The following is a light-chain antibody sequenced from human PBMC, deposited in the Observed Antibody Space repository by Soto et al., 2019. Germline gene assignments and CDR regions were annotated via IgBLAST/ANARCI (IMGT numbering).Light chain of an antibody. J-gene: IGKJ2*01. CDR2: GAS. CDR3: QQYNMWPLHT. V-gene: IGKV3-15*01. Sequence: EIVMTQSPAPLYVSPGERATLSCRSSQTISNNLAWYQQKPGQAPRLLIYGASTRASGIPARFSGRGSGTECPLTISSLQSEYFAVYYCQQYNMWPLHTFGQGTKLEI. CDR1: QTISNN.